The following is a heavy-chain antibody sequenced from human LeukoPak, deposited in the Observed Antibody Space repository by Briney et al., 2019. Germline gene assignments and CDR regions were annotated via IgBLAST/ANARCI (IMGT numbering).Heavy chain of an antibody. D-gene: IGHD3-22*01. CDR3: ARGYFGYYYDSSGYGH. V-gene: IGHV4-34*01. CDR2: INHSEST. J-gene: IGHJ4*02. CDR1: GGSFSGYY. Sequence: SETLSLTCAVYGGSFSGYYWSWIRQPPGKGLEWIGEINHSESTNYNPSLKSRVTISVDTSKNQFSLKLSSVTAADTAVYYCARGYFGYYYDSSGYGHWGQGTLVTVSS.